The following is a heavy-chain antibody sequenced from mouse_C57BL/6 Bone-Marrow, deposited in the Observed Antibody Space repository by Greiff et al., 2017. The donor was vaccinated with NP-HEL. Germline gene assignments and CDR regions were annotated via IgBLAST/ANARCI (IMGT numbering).Heavy chain of an antibody. J-gene: IGHJ3*01. Sequence: QVQLQQPGAELEKPGASVKVSCKASGYTFTSHWMHWVKQRPGQGLEWIGRIHPSDSDTNYNQKFKGKATLTVDKSSSTAYMQLSSLTSEDSAVYYCAISITTVVADAYWGQGTLVTVSA. D-gene: IGHD1-1*01. CDR3: AISITTVVADAY. V-gene: IGHV1-74*01. CDR2: IHPSDSDT. CDR1: GYTFTSHW.